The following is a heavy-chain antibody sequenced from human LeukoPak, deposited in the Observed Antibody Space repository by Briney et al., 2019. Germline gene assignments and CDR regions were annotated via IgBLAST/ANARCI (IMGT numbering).Heavy chain of an antibody. CDR3: AREGDGYNSPIDY. J-gene: IGHJ4*02. Sequence: GGSLRLSCAASGFTLSTYSLNWVRQAPGKGLEWVSSISSSSLYIYYADSVKGRFTISRDNAKNSLFLQMNSLRAEDTAVYYCAREGDGYNSPIDYWGQGTLVTVSS. CDR2: ISSSSLYI. CDR1: GFTLSTYS. D-gene: IGHD5-24*01. V-gene: IGHV3-21*01.